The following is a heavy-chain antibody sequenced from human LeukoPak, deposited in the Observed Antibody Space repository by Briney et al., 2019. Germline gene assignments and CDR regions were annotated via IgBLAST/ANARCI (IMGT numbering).Heavy chain of an antibody. D-gene: IGHD2-2*02. V-gene: IGHV3-23*01. CDR2: IGGSAGGA. Sequence: GGSLRLSCEASGFIFSTYAMSWVRQAPGKGLEWVSAIGGSAGGAYYADSVKGRFTISRDNSKNTLYLQMNSLRAEDTAIYYCAKKGCTSISCYNNFWGQGTLVTVSS. CDR3: AKKGCTSISCYNNF. CDR1: GFIFSTYA. J-gene: IGHJ4*02.